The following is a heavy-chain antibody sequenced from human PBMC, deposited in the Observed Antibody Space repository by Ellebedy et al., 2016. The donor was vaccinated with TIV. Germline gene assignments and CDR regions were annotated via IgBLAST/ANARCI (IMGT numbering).Heavy chain of an antibody. V-gene: IGHV5-51*01. Sequence: GESLKISCQGSGYRFTSYWIGWVRQMPGIGLEWMGIIHPSDSDARYSPSFQGQVTISADKSISTAYLQWSSLKASDTAMYYCARAVDYYFDYWGQGTLVTVSS. J-gene: IGHJ4*02. D-gene: IGHD2-2*01. CDR2: IHPSDSDA. CDR3: ARAVDYYFDY. CDR1: GYRFTSYW.